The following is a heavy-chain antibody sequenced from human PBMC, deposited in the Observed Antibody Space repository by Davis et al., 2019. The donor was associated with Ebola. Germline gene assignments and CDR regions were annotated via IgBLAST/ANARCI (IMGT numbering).Heavy chain of an antibody. CDR3: ARSDCSSTSCYTHSYYYYGMDV. CDR2: IIPIFGTA. D-gene: IGHD2-2*02. J-gene: IGHJ6*02. CDR1: GGTFSSYA. Sequence: SVKVSCKASGGTFSSYAISWVRQAPGQGLEWMGGIIPIFGTANYAQKFQGRVTITADESTSTAYMELSSLRSEDTAVYYCARSDCSSTSCYTHSYYYYGMDVWGQGTTVTVSS. V-gene: IGHV1-69*13.